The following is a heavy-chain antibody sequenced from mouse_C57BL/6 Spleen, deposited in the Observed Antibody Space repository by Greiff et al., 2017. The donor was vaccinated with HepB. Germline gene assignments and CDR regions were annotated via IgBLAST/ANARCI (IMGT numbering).Heavy chain of an antibody. J-gene: IGHJ4*01. CDR1: GFNIKDYY. D-gene: IGHD1-1*01. CDR3: ARDSDDSGSSHAMDY. CDR2: IDPEDGET. V-gene: IGHV14-2*01. Sequence: VQLQQSGAELVKPGASVKLSCTASGFNIKDYYMHWVKQRTEQGLEWIGRIDPEDGETKYDPKFQGKATITADTSSNTAYLQLSSLTSEDTAVYYCARDSDDSGSSHAMDYWGKGTSVTVSS.